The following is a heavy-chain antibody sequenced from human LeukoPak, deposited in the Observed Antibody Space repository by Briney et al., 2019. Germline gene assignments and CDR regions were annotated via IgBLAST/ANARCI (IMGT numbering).Heavy chain of an antibody. Sequence: SETLSLTCTVSGGSISSYYWSWIRQPLGKGLEWIGYIYYTGSTKYNASLKSRVTISVDTSKNQFSLKLSSVTAADTAVYYCARLRPSIGAAGTFDYWGQGTLVTVSS. V-gene: IGHV4-59*08. CDR1: GGSISSYY. CDR3: ARLRPSIGAAGTFDY. J-gene: IGHJ4*02. D-gene: IGHD6-13*01. CDR2: IYYTGST.